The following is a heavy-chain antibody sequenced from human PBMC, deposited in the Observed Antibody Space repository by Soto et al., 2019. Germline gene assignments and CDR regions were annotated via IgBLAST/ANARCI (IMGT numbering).Heavy chain of an antibody. CDR3: TRSIGSGGVIGGFDY. V-gene: IGHV1-69*01. D-gene: IGHD3-16*02. Sequence: QVQLVQSETEVKKPGSAVKVSCKASGGTFNTYAMNWVRQAPGQGLEWMGGIIPMFDTPRYAQKFQGRVTINVDESKTTAYMELSSLRSDDTAVYYCTRSIGSGGVIGGFDYWGQGTLVTVSS. CDR2: IIPMFDTP. CDR1: GGTFNTYA. J-gene: IGHJ4*02.